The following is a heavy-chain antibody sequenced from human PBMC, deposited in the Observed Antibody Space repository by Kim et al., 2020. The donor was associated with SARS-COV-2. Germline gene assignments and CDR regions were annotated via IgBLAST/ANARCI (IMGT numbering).Heavy chain of an antibody. CDR3: ARLSSGTAYGMDV. V-gene: IGHV4-39*01. D-gene: IGHD1-1*01. J-gene: IGHJ6*02. Sequence: STPPLNSRVTISVDTSSNQFSLTLCSVTAADTAVYYCARLSSGTAYGMDVWGHGTTVTVSS.